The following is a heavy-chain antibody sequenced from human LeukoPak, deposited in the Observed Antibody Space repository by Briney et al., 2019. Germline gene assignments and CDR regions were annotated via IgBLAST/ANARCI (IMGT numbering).Heavy chain of an antibody. D-gene: IGHD6-19*01. CDR2: ISAYNGNT. J-gene: IGHJ4*02. V-gene: IGHV1-18*01. CDR3: ARDMNSSGWYFSDY. CDR1: GYTLTSYG. Sequence: GASVKVSCKASGYTLTSYGISWVRQAPGQGLEWMGWISAYNGNTNYAQKLQGRVTMTTDTSTSTAYMELRSLRSDDTAVYYCARDMNSSGWYFSDYWGQGTLVTVSS.